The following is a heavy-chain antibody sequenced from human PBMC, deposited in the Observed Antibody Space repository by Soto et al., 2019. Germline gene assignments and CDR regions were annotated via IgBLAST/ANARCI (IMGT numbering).Heavy chain of an antibody. D-gene: IGHD3-9*01. CDR1: GDTFSNYA. J-gene: IGHJ4*02. Sequence: ASVKVSCKASGDTFSNYAISWVRQAPGQGLEWMGGIIPTFGTANYAQKFQGSVTITADESTSTAYMELSSLRSEDTAVYYCARGKYDIVTAYRTYAFDYWGQGTLVTVSS. CDR3: ARGKYDIVTAYRTYAFDY. V-gene: IGHV1-69*13. CDR2: IIPTFGTA.